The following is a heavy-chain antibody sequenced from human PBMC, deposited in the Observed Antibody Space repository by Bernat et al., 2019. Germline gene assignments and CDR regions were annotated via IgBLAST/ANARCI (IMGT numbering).Heavy chain of an antibody. CDR3: AKDMAPSYSSGLENYFAY. D-gene: IGHD6-19*01. V-gene: IGHV3-43*01. J-gene: IGHJ4*02. CDR1: GFTFDDYT. CDR2: ISWDGGST. Sequence: EVQLVESGGVVVQPGGSLRLSCAASGFTFDDYTMHWVRQAPGKGLEWVSLISWDGGSTYYADSVKGRFTISRDNSKNSLYLQMNSLRTEDTALYYCAKDMAPSYSSGLENYFAYWGQGTLVTVSS.